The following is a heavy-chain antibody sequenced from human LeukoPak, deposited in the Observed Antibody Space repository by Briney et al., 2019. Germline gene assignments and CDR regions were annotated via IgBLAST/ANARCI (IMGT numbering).Heavy chain of an antibody. CDR1: GYSFTSYG. V-gene: IGHV1-18*01. CDR2: ISAYNGNT. J-gene: IGHJ5*02. CDR3: ARGYCSSTSCPNWFDP. Sequence: ASVKVSCKASGYSFTSYGISWVRQAPGQGLEWMGWISAYNGNTNYAQKFQGRVTITTDESTSTAYMELSSLRSEDTAVYYCARGYCSSTSCPNWFDPWGQGTLVTVSS. D-gene: IGHD2-2*01.